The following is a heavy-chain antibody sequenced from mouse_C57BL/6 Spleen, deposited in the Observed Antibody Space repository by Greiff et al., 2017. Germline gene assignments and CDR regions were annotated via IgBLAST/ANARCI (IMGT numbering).Heavy chain of an antibody. V-gene: IGHV5-17*01. CDR2: ISSGSSTI. CDR3: ERVNYYGSPYV. CDR1: GFTFSDYG. J-gene: IGHJ1*03. Sequence: DVQLVESGGGLVKPGGSLKLSCAASGFTFSDYGMHWVRQAPEKGLEWVAYISSGSSTIYYADTVKGRFTISRDNAKNTLCLQMTSLRSEDTAMYYGERVNYYGSPYVWGTGTTVTVSS. D-gene: IGHD1-1*01.